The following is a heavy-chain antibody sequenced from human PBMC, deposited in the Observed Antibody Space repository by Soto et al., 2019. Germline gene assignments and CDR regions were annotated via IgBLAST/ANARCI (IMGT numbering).Heavy chain of an antibody. Sequence: SVKVSCKASGGTFSSYAISWVRQAPGQGLEWMGGIIPIFGTANYAQKFQGRVTITADESTSTAYMELSSLRSEDTALYYCAKDGRSLRYFDSGYFDLWGRGTLVTVSS. J-gene: IGHJ2*01. CDR3: AKDGRSLRYFDSGYFDL. D-gene: IGHD3-9*01. CDR2: IIPIFGTA. V-gene: IGHV1-69*13. CDR1: GGTFSSYA.